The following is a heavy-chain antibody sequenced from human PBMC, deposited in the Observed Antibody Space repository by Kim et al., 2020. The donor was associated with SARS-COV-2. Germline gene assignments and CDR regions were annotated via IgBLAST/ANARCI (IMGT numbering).Heavy chain of an antibody. D-gene: IGHD6-19*01. V-gene: IGHV3-33*06. CDR3: AKDLLLFLGSGPLDY. J-gene: IGHJ4*02. Sequence: ASMKVRFTNSRDNSKNSLYLQMNSLRAEDTAVYYCAKDLLLFLGSGPLDYWGQGTLVTVSS.